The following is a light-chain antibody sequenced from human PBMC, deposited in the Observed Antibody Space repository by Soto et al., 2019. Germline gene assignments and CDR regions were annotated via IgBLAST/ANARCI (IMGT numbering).Light chain of an antibody. CDR1: SSEVGGYNY. CDR3: SSYTSSSTPYV. CDR2: DVS. V-gene: IGLV2-14*01. J-gene: IGLJ1*01. Sequence: QSVLTQPASVSGSPGQSITISCTGTSSEVGGYNYVSWYQQHPGKAHKLMIYDVSNRPSGVSNRFSGSKSGNTASLTISGLQAEDEADYYCSSYTSSSTPYVFGTG.